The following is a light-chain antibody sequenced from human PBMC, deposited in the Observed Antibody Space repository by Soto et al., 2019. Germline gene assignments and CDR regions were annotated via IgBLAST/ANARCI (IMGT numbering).Light chain of an antibody. CDR1: QPISRN. J-gene: IGKJ1*01. CDR3: QQYNTWPRT. CDR2: GAS. V-gene: IGKV3-15*01. Sequence: EIVMTQSPDNLSVSLGQGATLSCRASQPISRNLAWYQQKPGQAPRLLIYGASTRATDIPGRFSGGWSGTEFTLPISSLQSEDFAIYFCQQYNTWPRTFGQGTKVEVK.